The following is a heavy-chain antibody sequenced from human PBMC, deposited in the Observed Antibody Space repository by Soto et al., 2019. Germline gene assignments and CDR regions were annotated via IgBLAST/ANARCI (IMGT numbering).Heavy chain of an antibody. Sequence: GGSLRLSCAASGFTFSSYSMNWVRQAPGKGLEWVSSISSSSSYIYYADSVKGRFTISRDNAKNSLYLQMNSLRAEDTAVYYCARDMPRGSYYYYYGMDVWGQGTTVTVS. CDR2: ISSSSSYI. CDR1: GFTFSSYS. V-gene: IGHV3-21*01. J-gene: IGHJ6*02. D-gene: IGHD1-26*01. CDR3: ARDMPRGSYYYYYGMDV.